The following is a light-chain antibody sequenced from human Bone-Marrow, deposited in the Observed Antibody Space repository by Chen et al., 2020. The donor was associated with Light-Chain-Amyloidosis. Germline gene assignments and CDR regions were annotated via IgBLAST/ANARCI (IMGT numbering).Light chain of an antibody. CDR2: DDS. CDR1: NIGSTS. V-gene: IGLV3-21*02. Sequence: SYVLTPPSSVSVAPGQTATIACGGNNIGSTSVHWYQQTPGQAPLLVVYDDSDRPSGIPERLSCSNAGNTATPTISRVEAGDEDDYYCQVWDRSSDRPVFGGGTKLTVL. CDR3: QVWDRSSDRPV. J-gene: IGLJ3*02.